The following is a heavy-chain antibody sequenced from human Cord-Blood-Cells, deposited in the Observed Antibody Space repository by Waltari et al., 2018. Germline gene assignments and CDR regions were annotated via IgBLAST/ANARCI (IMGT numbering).Heavy chain of an antibody. CDR2: IYYSGST. J-gene: IGHJ4*02. CDR3: ARFDILTGYYCDY. Sequence: QVQLQESGPGLVKPSQTLSLTCTVSGGSISSGGYYWSWIRQHPGKGLEWIGYIYYSGSTYYNPSLKSRVTISVDTSKNQCSLKLSSVTAADTAVYYCARFDILTGYYCDYWGQGTLVTVSS. D-gene: IGHD3-9*01. CDR1: GGSISSGGYY. V-gene: IGHV4-31*03.